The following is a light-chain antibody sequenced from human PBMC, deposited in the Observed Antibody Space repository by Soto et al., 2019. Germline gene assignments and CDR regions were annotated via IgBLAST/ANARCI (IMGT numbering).Light chain of an antibody. CDR1: QSVSNNY. J-gene: IGKJ4*01. Sequence: EIVLTQSPCTLSLSPGERATLSCRASQSVSNNYLAWYQQKPGQAPRLLIYGASTRATGIPARFSGSGSGTEFTLTISGLEPEDFALYYCQQYGVTPPNTFGGGTMVDVK. CDR2: GAS. V-gene: IGKV3-20*01. CDR3: QQYGVTPPNT.